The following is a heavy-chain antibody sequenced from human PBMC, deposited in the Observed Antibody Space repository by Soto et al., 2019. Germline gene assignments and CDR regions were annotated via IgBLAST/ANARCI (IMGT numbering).Heavy chain of an antibody. V-gene: IGHV3-23*01. CDR3: AKDPSITIFGVGKNWFDP. D-gene: IGHD3-3*01. CDR2: ISGSGGST. CDR1: GFAFSTYA. Sequence: GGSLRLSCAASGFAFSTYAMGWVRQAPGKGLEWVSGISGSGGSTYYADSVKGRFTISRDNSKNTLYLQMNSLRAEDTAVYYCAKDPSITIFGVGKNWFDPWGQGTPVTVSS. J-gene: IGHJ5*02.